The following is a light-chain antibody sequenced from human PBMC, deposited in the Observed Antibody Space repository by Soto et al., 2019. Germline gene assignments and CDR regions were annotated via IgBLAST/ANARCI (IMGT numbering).Light chain of an antibody. CDR3: SSYGGSNTVV. Sequence: QSVLTHPPSASGSPGQSVTISCTGSSSDVGGYNYVSWYQQHPGKAPKIMIYKVSKRPSGVPDRLSGSKSGNTASLTVSGLQAEDEDDYYCSSYGGSNTVVFGGGTKVTVL. V-gene: IGLV2-8*01. J-gene: IGLJ2*01. CDR1: SSDVGGYNY. CDR2: KVS.